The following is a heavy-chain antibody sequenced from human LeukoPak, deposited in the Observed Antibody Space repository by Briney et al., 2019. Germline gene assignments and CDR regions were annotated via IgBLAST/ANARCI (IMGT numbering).Heavy chain of an antibody. CDR2: IYSGGST. CDR1: GFTVSSNY. D-gene: IGHD3-10*01. CDR3: ARDGMVRGVIGKDY. J-gene: IGHJ4*02. Sequence: GGSLRLSCAASGFTVSSNYMSWVRQVPGKGLEWVSVIYSGGSTYYADSVKGRFTISRDNSKNTLYLQMNSLRAEDTAVYYCARDGMVRGVIGKDYWGQGTLVTVSS. V-gene: IGHV3-66*01.